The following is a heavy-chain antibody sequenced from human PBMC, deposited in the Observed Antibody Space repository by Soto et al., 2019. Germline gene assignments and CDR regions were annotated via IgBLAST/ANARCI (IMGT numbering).Heavy chain of an antibody. Sequence: QVQLVQSGAEVKKPGSSLKVSCKASGGTFTNYAFSWVRQAPGQGPEWMGGIIPIFGTPDYAQKFQGRVIITADDSTSTVSMELNSLRSDDTAVYYCARERSVGYCITTPCPKPFYYYAMDVWGQGTTGTVSS. V-gene: IGHV1-69*12. CDR3: ARERSVGYCITTPCPKPFYYYAMDV. J-gene: IGHJ6*02. CDR2: IIPIFGTP. D-gene: IGHD2-15*01. CDR1: GGTFTNYA.